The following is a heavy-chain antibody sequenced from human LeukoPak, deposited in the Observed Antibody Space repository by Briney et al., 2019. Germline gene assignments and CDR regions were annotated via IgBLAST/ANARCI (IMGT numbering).Heavy chain of an antibody. CDR2: IKSKTDGGAT. J-gene: IGHJ4*02. CDR3: PTGKSRSDF. CDR1: GFTFSRAL. Sequence: GGSLRLSCAPSGFTFSRALLSWVPQAPGKGLEWVGRIKSKTDGGATDYAAPVKGRFTISRDDSKDTLYLQMNSLKAEDTAVYYCPTGKSRSDFWGQGTLVTVSS. V-gene: IGHV3-15*01.